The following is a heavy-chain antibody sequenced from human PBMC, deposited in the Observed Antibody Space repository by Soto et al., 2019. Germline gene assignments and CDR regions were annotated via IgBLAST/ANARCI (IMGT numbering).Heavy chain of an antibody. Sequence: PSETLSLTCTVSGVSIHNSHSFWAWIRQPPGKGLQFIASVYHNGGAHYNSSLKSRVTISVDTANNQVSLRMRSLTAADTAFYYCGRVVEGATQHPDPDSWGQGILVTVS. CDR1: GVSIHNSHSF. D-gene: IGHD1-26*01. CDR3: GRVVEGATQHPDPDS. CDR2: VYHNGGA. V-gene: IGHV4-39*01. J-gene: IGHJ5*01.